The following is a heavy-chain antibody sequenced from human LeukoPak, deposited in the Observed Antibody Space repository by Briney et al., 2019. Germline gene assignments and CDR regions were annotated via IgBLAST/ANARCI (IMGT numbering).Heavy chain of an antibody. J-gene: IGHJ4*02. V-gene: IGHV3-74*01. CDR3: ARDAAGPDGDIDY. Sequence: PGGSLRLSCAASGLTFSNHWMHWVRQAPGKGLVWVSRLNTDGSSTNYADSVKGRFTISRDNAKNTLYLQMNSLRAEDTALYYCARDAAGPDGDIDYWGQGTLVTVSS. CDR2: LNTDGSST. CDR1: GLTFSNHW. D-gene: IGHD4-17*01.